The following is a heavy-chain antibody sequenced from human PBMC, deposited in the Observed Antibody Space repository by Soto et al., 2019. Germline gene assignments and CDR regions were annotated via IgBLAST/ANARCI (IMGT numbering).Heavy chain of an antibody. CDR3: ARAVLDRSPFGY. CDR2: IYSGGST. Sequence: PGGSLRLSCAASGFTVSSNYMSWVRQAPGKGLEWVSVIYSGGSTYYADSVKGRFTISRDNSKNTLYLQMNSLRAEDTAVYYCARAVLDRSPFGYWGQGTLVTVSS. J-gene: IGHJ4*02. D-gene: IGHD1-1*01. CDR1: GFTVSSNY. V-gene: IGHV3-53*01.